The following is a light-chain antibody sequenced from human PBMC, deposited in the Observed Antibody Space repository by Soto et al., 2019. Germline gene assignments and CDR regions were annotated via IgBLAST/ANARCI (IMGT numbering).Light chain of an antibody. Sequence: DIQMTQSPSSLSASVGDRVTITCQASQDTRKYLSWYQQKPGRAPKLLIYGASNLETGVPARFTGSGVGTDFTFTISSLQPDDIATYYCQHYDHLPPFTFGPGTKVAIK. CDR1: QDTRKY. V-gene: IGKV1-33*01. CDR3: QHYDHLPPFT. CDR2: GAS. J-gene: IGKJ3*01.